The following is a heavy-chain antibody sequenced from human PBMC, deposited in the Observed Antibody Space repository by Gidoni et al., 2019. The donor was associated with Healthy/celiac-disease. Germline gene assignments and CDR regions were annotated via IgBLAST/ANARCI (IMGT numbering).Heavy chain of an antibody. Sequence: QVQLVESGGGVVQPGRSLRLSCAASGFTFSSYSMHWVRQAPGKGLEWVAVISYDGSNKYYADSVKGRFTISRDNSKNTLYLQMNSLRAEDTAVYYCARDKPTVTTYYYYYYGMDVWGQGTTVTVSS. CDR2: ISYDGSNK. D-gene: IGHD4-17*01. CDR1: GFTFSSYS. CDR3: ARDKPTVTTYYYYYYGMDV. J-gene: IGHJ6*02. V-gene: IGHV3-30*04.